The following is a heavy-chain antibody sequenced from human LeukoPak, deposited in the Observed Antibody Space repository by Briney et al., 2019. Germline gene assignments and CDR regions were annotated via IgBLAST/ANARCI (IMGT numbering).Heavy chain of an antibody. CDR3: ARGTMTTVTYYFDY. D-gene: IGHD4-17*01. CDR2: INHSGST. V-gene: IGHV4-34*01. J-gene: IGHJ4*02. CDR1: GGSFSGYY. Sequence: PSETLSLTCAVYGGSFSGYYWSWIRQPPGKGLEWIGEINHSGSTNYNPSPKSRVTISVDTSKNQFSLKLSSVTAADTAVYYCARGTMTTVTYYFDYWGQGTLDTVSS.